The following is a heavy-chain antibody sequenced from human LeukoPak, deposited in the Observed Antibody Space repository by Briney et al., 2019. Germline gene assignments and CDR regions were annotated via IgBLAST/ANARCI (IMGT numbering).Heavy chain of an antibody. J-gene: IGHJ6*03. V-gene: IGHV3-21*01. CDR1: GLTFSSYS. CDR2: ISSSSSYI. CDR3: ARELYYYYYMDV. Sequence: GGSLRLSCAASGLTFSSYSMNWVRQAPGKGLEWVSSISSSSSYIYYADSVKGRFTISRDNAKNSLYLQMNSLRAEDTAVYYCARELYYYYYMDVWGKGTTVTVSS.